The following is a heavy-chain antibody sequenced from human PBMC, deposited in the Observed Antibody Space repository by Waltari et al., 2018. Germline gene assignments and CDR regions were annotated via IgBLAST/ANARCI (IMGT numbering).Heavy chain of an antibody. CDR3: AKDPSIAAAGYFDY. V-gene: IGHV3-23*01. J-gene: IGHJ4*02. CDR1: GFTFSSYA. D-gene: IGHD6-13*01. Sequence: EVQLLESGGGLVQPGGSLRLSCAASGFTFSSYAMSWVRPAPGKGGGWVSAISGSGGSTYYADSVKGRFTISRDNSKNTLYLQMNSLRAEDTAVYYCAKDPSIAAAGYFDYWGQGTLVTVSS. CDR2: ISGSGGST.